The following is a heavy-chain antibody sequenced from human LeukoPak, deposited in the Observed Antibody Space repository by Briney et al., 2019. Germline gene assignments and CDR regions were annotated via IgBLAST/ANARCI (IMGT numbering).Heavy chain of an antibody. D-gene: IGHD3-22*01. V-gene: IGHV1-2*02. CDR1: GFTFTGYY. CDR2: INPNSGGT. Sequence: GGSLRLSCAASGFTFTGYYMHWVRQAPGQGLEWMGWINPNSGGTNYAQKFQGRVTMTRDTSISTAYMELSRLRSDDTAVYYCARDLEHYYDSSGYYGYWGQGTLVTVSS. J-gene: IGHJ4*02. CDR3: ARDLEHYYDSSGYYGY.